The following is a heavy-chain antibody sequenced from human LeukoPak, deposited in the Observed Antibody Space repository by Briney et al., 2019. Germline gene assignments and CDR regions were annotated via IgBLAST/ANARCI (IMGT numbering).Heavy chain of an antibody. D-gene: IGHD6-19*01. Sequence: ASVKVSCKPSGYTFTAYYIHWVRQAPGQGLEWMGWINPNSGGTNSAQKFQGRVTMTRDTSISTAYMELSRLRSDDTAVYYCASSAVAGIHPFFDYWGQGTLVTVSS. J-gene: IGHJ4*02. CDR1: GYTFTAYY. CDR3: ASSAVAGIHPFFDY. V-gene: IGHV1-2*02. CDR2: INPNSGGT.